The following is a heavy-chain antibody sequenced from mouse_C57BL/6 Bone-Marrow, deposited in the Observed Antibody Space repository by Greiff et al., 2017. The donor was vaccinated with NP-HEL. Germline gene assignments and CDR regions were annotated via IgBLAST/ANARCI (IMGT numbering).Heavy chain of an antibody. CDR3: AIGDGSSPYYFDY. CDR2: IDPSDSYT. J-gene: IGHJ2*01. V-gene: IGHV1-59*01. CDR1: GYTFTSYW. D-gene: IGHD1-1*01. Sequence: QVQLQQPGAELVRPGTSVKLSCKASGYTFTSYWMHWVKQRPGQGLEWIGVIDPSDSYTNYNQKFKGKATLTVDTSSSTAYMQLSSLTSEDSAVYYCAIGDGSSPYYFDYWGQGTTLTVSS.